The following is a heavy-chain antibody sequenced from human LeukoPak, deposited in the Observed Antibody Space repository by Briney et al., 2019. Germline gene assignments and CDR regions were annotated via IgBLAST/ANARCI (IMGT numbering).Heavy chain of an antibody. CDR2: INHSGST. V-gene: IGHV4-34*01. CDR3: ARGRMSDIVVVPAAFFDY. Sequence: SETLSLTCAVYGGSFSGYYWSWIRQPPGKGLEWIGEINHSGSTNYNPSLKSRVTISVDTSKNQFSLKLSSVTAADTAVCYCARGRMSDIVVVPAAFFDYWGQGTLVTVSS. CDR1: GGSFSGYY. D-gene: IGHD2-2*01. J-gene: IGHJ4*02.